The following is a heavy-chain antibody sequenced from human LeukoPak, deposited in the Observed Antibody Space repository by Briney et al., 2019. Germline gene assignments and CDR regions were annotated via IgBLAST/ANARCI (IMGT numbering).Heavy chain of an antibody. V-gene: IGHV1-2*02. CDR3: ARVGLTTVTTSGTY. CDR1: GYTFTGYY. D-gene: IGHD4-17*01. CDR2: INPNSGGT. Sequence: ASVKVSCKASGYTFTGYYMHWVRQAPGQGLEWMGWINPNSGGTNYAQKFQGRVTMTRDTSISTAHMELSRLRSDDTAVYYCARVGLTTVTTSGTYWGQGTLVTVSS. J-gene: IGHJ4*02.